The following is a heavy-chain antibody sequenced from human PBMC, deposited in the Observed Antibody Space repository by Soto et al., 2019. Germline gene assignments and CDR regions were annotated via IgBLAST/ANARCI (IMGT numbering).Heavy chain of an antibody. D-gene: IGHD3-10*01. J-gene: IGHJ6*02. CDR3: TKELRGYYYGSGSYHYGMDV. Sequence: QVQLVESGGGVVQPGRSLRLSCATSGFTFSSYAMHWVRQAPGKGLEWVAVISYEGSNKKYADSVKGRFTMSRDNSNNTLYLQMNSLRAEDTAVYYCTKELRGYYYGSGSYHYGMDVWGQGTPVTVSS. CDR1: GFTFSSYA. CDR2: ISYEGSNK. V-gene: IGHV3-30*18.